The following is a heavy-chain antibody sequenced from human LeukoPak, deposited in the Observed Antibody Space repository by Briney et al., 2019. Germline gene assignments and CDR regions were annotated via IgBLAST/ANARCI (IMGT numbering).Heavy chain of an antibody. CDR2: VNHSGST. D-gene: IGHD2-2*01. Sequence: SETLSLTCAVYGGSFSGYYWSWIRQPPGKGLEWIEEVNHSGSTNYNPSLKSRVTISVDTSKNQFSLKLSSVTAADTAVYYCARGIVVVPAAIPLDYWGQGTLVTVSS. J-gene: IGHJ4*02. CDR3: ARGIVVVPAAIPLDY. V-gene: IGHV4-34*01. CDR1: GGSFSGYY.